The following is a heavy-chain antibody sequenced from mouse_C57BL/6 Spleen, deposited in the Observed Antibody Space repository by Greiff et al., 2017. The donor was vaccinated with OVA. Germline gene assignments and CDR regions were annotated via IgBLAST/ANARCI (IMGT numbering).Heavy chain of an antibody. J-gene: IGHJ1*03. Sequence: QVQLQQSGAELVRPGASVKLSCKASGYTFTDYYINWVKQRPGQGLEWIARIYPGSGNTYYNEKFKGKATLTAEKSSSTAYMQLSSLTSEDSAVYFCAREGAYPGYFDVWGTGTTVTVSS. CDR2: IYPGSGNT. V-gene: IGHV1-76*01. D-gene: IGHD2-10*01. CDR1: GYTFTDYY. CDR3: AREGAYPGYFDV.